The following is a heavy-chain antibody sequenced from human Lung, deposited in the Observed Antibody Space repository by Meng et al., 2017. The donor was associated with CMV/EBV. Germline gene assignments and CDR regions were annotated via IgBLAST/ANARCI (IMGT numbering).Heavy chain of an antibody. Sequence: ETLSLXCAASGFTFSSYSMNWVRQAPGKGLEWVSSISSSSSYIYYADSVKGRFTISRDNAKNSLYLQMNSLRAEDTAVYYCARDRGYSYGYLDYWGQGTLVXVSS. V-gene: IGHV3-21*01. CDR1: GFTFSSYS. CDR2: ISSSSSYI. CDR3: ARDRGYSYGYLDY. D-gene: IGHD5-18*01. J-gene: IGHJ4*02.